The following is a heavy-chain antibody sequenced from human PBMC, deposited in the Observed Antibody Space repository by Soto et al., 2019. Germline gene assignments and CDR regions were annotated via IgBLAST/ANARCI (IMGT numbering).Heavy chain of an antibody. CDR1: GFTFSSYG. CDR3: ARAEQYVVVVAPTRHYYYYGMDV. V-gene: IGHV3-33*01. CDR2: IWYDGSNK. D-gene: IGHD2-15*01. J-gene: IGHJ6*02. Sequence: PGGSLRLSCAASGFTFSSYGMHWVHQAPGKGLEWVAVIWYDGSNKYYADSVKGRFTISRDNSKNTPYLQMTSLRAEDTAVYYCARAEQYVVVVAPTRHYYYYGMDVWGQGTTVTVSS.